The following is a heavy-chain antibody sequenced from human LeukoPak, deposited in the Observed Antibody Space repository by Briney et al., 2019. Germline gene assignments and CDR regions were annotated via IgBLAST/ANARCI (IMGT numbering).Heavy chain of an antibody. CDR3: ARRTRDWFDP. D-gene: IGHD1-1*01. J-gene: IGHJ5*02. Sequence: MPSGTLSLTCAVYGGSFSGYYWSWIRQPPGKGLEWIGEINHSGSTNYNPSLKSRVTISVDTSKNQFSLKLSSVTAADTAVYYCARRTRDWFDPWGQGTLVTVSS. V-gene: IGHV4-34*01. CDR2: INHSGST. CDR1: GGSFSGYY.